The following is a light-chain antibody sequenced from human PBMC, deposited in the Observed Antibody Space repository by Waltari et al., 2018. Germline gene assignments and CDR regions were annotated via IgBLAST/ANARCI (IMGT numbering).Light chain of an antibody. CDR2: EDD. V-gene: IGLV6-57*04. CDR1: GGSIVNNY. CDR3: QSYTSSAV. J-gene: IGLJ3*02. Sequence: NFLLTQPHSVSESPGTTVIISCTRSGGSIVNNYVQWYQHRPGSAPSIVIYEDDQRPSGVPDRFSGSIYSSSNSASLTISGLRTEDEADYYCQSYTSSAVFGGGTKLTV.